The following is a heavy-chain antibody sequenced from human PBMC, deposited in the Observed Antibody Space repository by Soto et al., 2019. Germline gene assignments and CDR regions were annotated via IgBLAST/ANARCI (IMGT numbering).Heavy chain of an antibody. V-gene: IGHV3-30*18. CDR3: AKVRVPYSCCLSGGYYYYGMLV. CDR2: ISYDGSNK. D-gene: IGHD6-13*01. CDR1: GFTFSRYG. Sequence: GGSLRVSCAASGFTFSRYGMHWVRQAPGKRLEWVAVISYDGSNKYYADSVKGRVTISRDNSKNTLYLQMNSLRAEDTAVYYCAKVRVPYSCCLSGGYYYYGMLVSGTAPTVSV. J-gene: IGHJ6*04.